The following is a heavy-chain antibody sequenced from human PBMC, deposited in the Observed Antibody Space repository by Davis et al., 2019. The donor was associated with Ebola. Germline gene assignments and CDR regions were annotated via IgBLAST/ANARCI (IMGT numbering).Heavy chain of an antibody. CDR2: INAGNGNT. J-gene: IGHJ5*02. V-gene: IGHV1-3*01. CDR1: GYTFTNYA. D-gene: IGHD2-21*02. CDR3: ARDRLGCGDDCYRWFDP. Sequence: ASVKVSCKASGYTFTNYAMHWVRQAPGQRLEWMRWINAGNGNTKYPQKYQGRVTITRDTSASTAYMELSSLRSEDTAVYYCARDRLGCGDDCYRWFDPWGQGTLVTVSS.